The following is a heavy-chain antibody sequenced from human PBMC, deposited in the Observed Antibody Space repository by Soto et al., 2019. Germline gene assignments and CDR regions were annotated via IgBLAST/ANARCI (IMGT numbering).Heavy chain of an antibody. J-gene: IGHJ4*02. Sequence: SETLSLTCAVYGGSISGYYWSWLRQPPGKGLEWIGYINHIGNTNCNPSLKSRVTISVDTSKNQFSLKLTSVTAADTAVYFCARVDPLVYCSGGRCLTFDYWGQGALVTVSS. V-gene: IGHV4-59*12. CDR2: INHIGNT. CDR1: GGSISGYY. D-gene: IGHD2-15*01. CDR3: ARVDPLVYCSGGRCLTFDY.